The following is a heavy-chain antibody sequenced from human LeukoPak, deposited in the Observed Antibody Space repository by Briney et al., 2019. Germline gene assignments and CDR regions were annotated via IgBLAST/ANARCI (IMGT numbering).Heavy chain of an antibody. V-gene: IGHV4-39*01. Sequence: SETLSLTCTVSGGSVNSDNYYWGWIRQPPGKGLEWIGTIYYSGFTYYNPSLNSRVTLSVDTSQNQFSLKLSSVTAADAAIYYCASLVTGTMWTDFWGQGTLVTVSS. CDR1: GGSVNSDNYY. J-gene: IGHJ4*02. CDR3: ASLVTGTMWTDF. CDR2: IYYSGFT. D-gene: IGHD1-7*01.